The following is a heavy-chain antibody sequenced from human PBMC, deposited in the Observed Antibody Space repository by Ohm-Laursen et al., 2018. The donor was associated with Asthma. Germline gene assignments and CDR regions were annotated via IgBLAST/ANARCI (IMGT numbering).Heavy chain of an antibody. Sequence: SVKVSCKASGGTFSSYAISWVRQAPGQGLEWMGGIIPILRTANYAQNFRGRVTITADESTSTAYMDLSSPRSEDTAVYYCARGRYDSSDYDLYGLDVWGQGTTVTVSS. V-gene: IGHV1-69*13. CDR3: ARGRYDSSDYDLYGLDV. J-gene: IGHJ6*02. CDR2: IIPILRTA. CDR1: GGTFSSYA. D-gene: IGHD3-22*01.